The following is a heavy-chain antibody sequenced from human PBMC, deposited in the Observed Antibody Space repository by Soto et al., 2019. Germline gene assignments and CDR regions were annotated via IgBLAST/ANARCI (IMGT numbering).Heavy chain of an antibody. Sequence: QLQLQESGPGLVKPSENLSLTCTVSGGSISSSSYYWGWIRQPPGKGLEWIGSIYYSGSTYYNPSLKSRVTISVDTSKNQFSLKLSSVTAADTAVYYCARGYYDILTGYYKPTRGRYGMDVWGQGTTVTVSS. CDR3: ARGYYDILTGYYKPTRGRYGMDV. D-gene: IGHD3-9*01. CDR2: IYYSGST. J-gene: IGHJ6*02. CDR1: GGSISSSSYY. V-gene: IGHV4-39*01.